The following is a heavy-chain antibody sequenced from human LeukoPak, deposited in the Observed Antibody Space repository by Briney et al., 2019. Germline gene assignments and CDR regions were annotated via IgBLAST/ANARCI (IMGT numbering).Heavy chain of an antibody. Sequence: GGSLRLSCAASGFTFSSYSMNWVRQAPGKGLEWVSSISSGSSYIYYADSVKGRFTISRDNAKNSLYLQMNSLRAEDTAVYYCASRELVNYGMDVWGQGTTVTVSS. CDR3: ASRELVNYGMDV. J-gene: IGHJ6*02. V-gene: IGHV3-21*01. D-gene: IGHD2-8*02. CDR2: ISSGSSYI. CDR1: GFTFSSYS.